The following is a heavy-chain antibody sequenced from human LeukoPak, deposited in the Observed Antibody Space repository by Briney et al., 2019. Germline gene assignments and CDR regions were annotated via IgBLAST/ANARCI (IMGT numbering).Heavy chain of an antibody. CDR3: ARDYTGGWNDF. CDR2: IKEDGSEK. J-gene: IGHJ4*02. Sequence: GGSLRLSCAAAGFTFRKHWMSWVRQAIGKGLECVAKIKEDGSEKHYVDSVRGRFTISRDNARNSLYLQMNNLRADDTAVYYCARDYTGGWNDFWGQGTLVTVSS. D-gene: IGHD7-27*01. V-gene: IGHV3-7*01. CDR1: GFTFRKHW.